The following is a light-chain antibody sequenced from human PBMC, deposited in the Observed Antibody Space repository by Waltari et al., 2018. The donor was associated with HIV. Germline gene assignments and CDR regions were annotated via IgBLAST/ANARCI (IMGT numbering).Light chain of an antibody. CDR2: RTS. V-gene: IGKV1-5*03. Sequence: DIQMTQSPSPLSASVGDRVTIPCRASQIINEWLAWYQQKPGKAPKLLIYRTSTRQTGVPPRFSGSGSGTDFTLIISGLQADDFATYYCLQYGSYSRTFGQGTRVDVK. CDR1: QIINEW. CDR3: LQYGSYSRT. J-gene: IGKJ1*01.